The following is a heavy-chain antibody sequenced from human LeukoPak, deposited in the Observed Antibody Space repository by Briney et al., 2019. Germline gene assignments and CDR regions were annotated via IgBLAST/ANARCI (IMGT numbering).Heavy chain of an antibody. V-gene: IGHV3-74*01. CDR1: GFTFSSYW. J-gene: IGHJ6*03. Sequence: GGSLRLSCAASGFTFSSYWMHWVRQAPGKGLVWVSRINSDGSSTSYADSVKGRFTISRDNAKNSLYLQMNSLRAEDMALYYCAKSAVAGGDYYYYYMDVWGKGTTVTVSS. CDR2: INSDGSST. CDR3: AKSAVAGGDYYYYYMDV. D-gene: IGHD6-19*01.